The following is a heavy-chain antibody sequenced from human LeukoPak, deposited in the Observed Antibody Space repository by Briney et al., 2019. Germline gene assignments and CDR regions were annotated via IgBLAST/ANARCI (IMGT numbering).Heavy chain of an antibody. CDR3: ARHHNGPTDY. J-gene: IGHJ4*02. CDR2: IDYSGST. CDR1: GGPISSYY. Sequence: SETLSLTCTVSGGPISSYYWSWIRQPPGKGLEWIGYIDYSGSTNYNPSLKSRVTISVDTSKNQFSLKLSSVTAADTAVYYCARHHNGPTDYWGQGTLVTVSS. D-gene: IGHD2-8*01. V-gene: IGHV4-59*01.